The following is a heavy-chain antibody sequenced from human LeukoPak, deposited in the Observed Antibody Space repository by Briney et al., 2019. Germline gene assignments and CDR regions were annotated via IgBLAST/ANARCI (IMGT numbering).Heavy chain of an antibody. Sequence: GGSLRLSCEASGFSFCRYWMRWVRQAPGKGLVWVSRIKSDGKTNYADSVKGRFTISRDNAKNTVSLQMDSLRAEDTGVYYCARAPSEVGGYYPEYFRHWGQGTLVTVSS. D-gene: IGHD3-22*01. CDR2: IKSDGKT. J-gene: IGHJ1*01. CDR3: ARAPSEVGGYYPEYFRH. CDR1: GFSFCRYW. V-gene: IGHV3-74*01.